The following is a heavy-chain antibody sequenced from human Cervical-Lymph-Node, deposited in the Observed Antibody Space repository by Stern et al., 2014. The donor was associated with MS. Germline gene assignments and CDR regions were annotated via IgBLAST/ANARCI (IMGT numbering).Heavy chain of an antibody. J-gene: IGHJ5*02. CDR3: ARWAYSSGWYNWFDP. CDR2: IYYSGST. Sequence: VQLEESGPGLVKPSETLSLTCTVSGGSISSSSYYWGWIRQPPGKGLEWIGSIYYSGSTYYNPSLKSRVTLSVETSKKQFSLKLGSVTAADTAVYYCARWAYSSGWYNWFDPWGQGTLVTVSS. D-gene: IGHD3-22*01. V-gene: IGHV4-39*01. CDR1: GGSISSSSYY.